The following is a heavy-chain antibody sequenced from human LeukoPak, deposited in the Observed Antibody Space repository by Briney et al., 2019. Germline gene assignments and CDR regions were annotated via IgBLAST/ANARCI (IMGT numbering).Heavy chain of an antibody. D-gene: IGHD5-12*01. Sequence: GGSLRLSCAASGFTFNKYAMHWVRQAPAKGLEWMSVISSDGINKYYADSVKGRFTISRDNSKNTLYLQMNSLKTEDTAVYYCTTDWGYHHDPWGQGTLVTVSS. CDR2: ISSDGINK. V-gene: IGHV3-30*04. CDR1: GFTFNKYA. CDR3: TTDWGYHHDP. J-gene: IGHJ5*02.